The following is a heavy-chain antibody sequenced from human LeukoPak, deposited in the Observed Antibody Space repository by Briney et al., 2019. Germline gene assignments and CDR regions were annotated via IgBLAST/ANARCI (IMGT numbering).Heavy chain of an antibody. J-gene: IGHJ4*02. CDR2: ISGSGGRT. Sequence: GGSLRLSCAASGFTFSSYAMSWVRQAPGKGLEWVSAISGSGGRTYYADSVKGRFTISRDNSKNTLYLQMNSLRAEDTAVYYCAKDRGFSVGATHVDYWGQGTLVTVSS. CDR3: AKDRGFSVGATHVDY. CDR1: GFTFSSYA. V-gene: IGHV3-23*01. D-gene: IGHD1-26*01.